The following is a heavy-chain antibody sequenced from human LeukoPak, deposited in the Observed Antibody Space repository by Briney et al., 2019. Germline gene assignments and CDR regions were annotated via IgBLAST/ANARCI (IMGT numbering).Heavy chain of an antibody. D-gene: IGHD1-14*01. V-gene: IGHV3-30-3*01. CDR3: ARGRYYLDS. CDR1: GFTFSSYA. CDR2: ISYDGSNK. Sequence: GGSLRLSCAASGFTFSSYAMHWVRQAPGKGLEWVAVISYDGSNKYYADSVKGRFTISRDNSKNTLYLQMNSLRAEDTAVYYCARGRYYLDSWGQGTLVTASS. J-gene: IGHJ4*02.